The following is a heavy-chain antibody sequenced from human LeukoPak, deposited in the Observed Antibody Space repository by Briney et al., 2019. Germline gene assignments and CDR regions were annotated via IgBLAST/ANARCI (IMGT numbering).Heavy chain of an antibody. Sequence: SETLSLTCSVSGGSISSYYWSWMRQPPGKGLEWIGYINYSRSTNYNPYLTSRVTISLDKSMNQFSLRLSSVTAADTAASYCLRMGLQGGRYYYRDVWGKGATVTVSS. CDR3: LRMGLQGGRYYYRDV. J-gene: IGHJ6*03. CDR1: GGSISSYY. D-gene: IGHD3-16*01. CDR2: INYSRST. V-gene: IGHV4-59*01.